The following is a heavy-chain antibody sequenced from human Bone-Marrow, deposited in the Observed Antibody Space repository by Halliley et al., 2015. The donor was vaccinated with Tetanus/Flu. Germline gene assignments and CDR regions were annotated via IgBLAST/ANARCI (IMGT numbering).Heavy chain of an antibody. V-gene: IGHV3-48*03. CDR3: AKGGFRCSGVTCALD. CDR2: ISSSGTTI. CDR1: GFTFSSYE. D-gene: IGHD2-15*01. J-gene: IGHJ4*02. Sequence: SLRLSCAASGFTFSSYEMNWVRQAPGKGLEWVSYISSSGTTIYYADSVKGRFTISRDNSKNTLYLQMNSLRPEDTAVYYCAKGGFRCSGVTCALDWGQGTLATVSS.